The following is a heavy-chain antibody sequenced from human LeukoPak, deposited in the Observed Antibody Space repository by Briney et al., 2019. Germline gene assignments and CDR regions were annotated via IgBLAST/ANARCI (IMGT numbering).Heavy chain of an antibody. V-gene: IGHV1-8*01. D-gene: IGHD3-10*01. CDR3: ARAPKYYYGSGARSWFDP. Sequence: ASVKVSCKTSGYTFTSYDLNWVRQATGQGLEWMGWVNPNSGNTGYAQKFQGRVTITRNTSISTAYMELSSLRSDDTAVYYCARAPKYYYGSGARSWFDPWGQGTLVTVSS. CDR1: GYTFTSYD. J-gene: IGHJ5*02. CDR2: VNPNSGNT.